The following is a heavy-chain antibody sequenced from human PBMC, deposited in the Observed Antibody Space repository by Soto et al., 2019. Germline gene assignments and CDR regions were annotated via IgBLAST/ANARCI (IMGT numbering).Heavy chain of an antibody. CDR3: SFAIVAAGSPHYYYYYYMDV. D-gene: IGHD6-13*01. CDR1: GGSISSYY. CDR2: IYYSGST. J-gene: IGHJ6*03. Sequence: ETLSLTCTVSGGSISSYYWSWIRQPPGKGLEWIGYIYYSGSTNYNPSLKSRVTISVDTSKNQFSMKLSSVTAADTAVYYFSFAIVAAGSPHYYYYYYMDVWGKGTTVTVSS. V-gene: IGHV4-59*08.